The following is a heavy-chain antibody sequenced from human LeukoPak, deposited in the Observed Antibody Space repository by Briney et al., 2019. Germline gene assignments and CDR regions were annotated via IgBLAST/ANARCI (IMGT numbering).Heavy chain of an antibody. D-gene: IGHD2-15*01. CDR1: GXTFSSYC. CDR2: ISLSSGTI. V-gene: IGHV3-48*02. CDR3: ARDRGYCSGGSCYTYYFDY. J-gene: IGHJ4*02. Sequence: GGSLRLSCAASGXTFSSYCVNWVRQAPGKGLEWISYISLSSGTIYYADSVKGRFTISRDNAKNSLYLQMNSLRDEDTAVYYCARDRGYCSGGSCYTYYFDYWGQGTLVTVSS.